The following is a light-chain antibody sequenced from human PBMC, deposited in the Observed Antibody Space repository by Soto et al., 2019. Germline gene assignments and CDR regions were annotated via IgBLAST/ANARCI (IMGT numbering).Light chain of an antibody. CDR1: SSDVGAYNY. J-gene: IGLJ2*01. Sequence: QSALTQPASVSGSPGQSITISCAGTSSDVGAYNYVSWYQQHPGKAPKVMIYDVNNRPSGVSYRFSGSTSGNTASLTISGLQAEDEADYYCFSYTRSDTFVFGGGTKLTVL. V-gene: IGLV2-14*03. CDR2: DVN. CDR3: FSYTRSDTFV.